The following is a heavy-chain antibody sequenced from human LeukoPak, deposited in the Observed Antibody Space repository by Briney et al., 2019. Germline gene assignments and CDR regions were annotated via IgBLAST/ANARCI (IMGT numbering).Heavy chain of an antibody. D-gene: IGHD3-22*01. Sequence: GGSLRLSCAASGFTFSSYAMSWVRQAPGKGLEWVSAISGSGGSTYYADSAKGRFTISRDNSKNTLYLQMNSLRAEDTAVYYCAEDHSSGYYYGAFDIWGQGTMVTVSS. V-gene: IGHV3-23*01. CDR1: GFTFSSYA. J-gene: IGHJ3*02. CDR3: AEDHSSGYYYGAFDI. CDR2: ISGSGGST.